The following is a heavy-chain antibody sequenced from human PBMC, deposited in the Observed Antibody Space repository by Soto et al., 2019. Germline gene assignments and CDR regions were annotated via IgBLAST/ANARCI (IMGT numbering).Heavy chain of an antibody. CDR2: ISGGGDTT. J-gene: IGHJ4*02. D-gene: IGHD3-10*01. Sequence: EVQLLESGVGLVQPGGSLRLSCAASGFTFNNYAMSWVRQAPGKGLEWVSAISGGGDTTSYADSVKGRFTVSRDGSKNTLYVQMNSLRAEDTAVYYCAKGRGGSGSLTPRVDFWGQGALVTVSS. CDR3: AKGRGGSGSLTPRVDF. CDR1: GFTFNNYA. V-gene: IGHV3-23*01.